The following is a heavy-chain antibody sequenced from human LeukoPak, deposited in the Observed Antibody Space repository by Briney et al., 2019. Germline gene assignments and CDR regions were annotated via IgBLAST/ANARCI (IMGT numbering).Heavy chain of an antibody. V-gene: IGHV4-61*02. CDR2: IYTSGTT. CDR3: ARDMGQT. J-gene: IGHJ5*02. Sequence: SETLSLTCTVSGVSISSGAYYWTWIRQAAGKGLEWIGRIYTSGTTDYNPSLKSRVSISLATSKNQFSLNLSSVTAADTAVYYCARDMGQTWGQGTLVTVSS. CDR1: GVSISSGAYY. D-gene: IGHD3-10*01.